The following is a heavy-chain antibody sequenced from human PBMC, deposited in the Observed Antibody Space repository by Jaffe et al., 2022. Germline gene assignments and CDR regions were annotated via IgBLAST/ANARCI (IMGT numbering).Heavy chain of an antibody. CDR2: ISSSGSTI. CDR1: GFTFSSYE. J-gene: IGHJ5*02. D-gene: IGHD2-15*01. V-gene: IGHV3-48*03. Sequence: EVQLVESGGGLVQPGGSLRLSCAASGFTFSSYEMNWVRQAPGKGLEWVSYISSSGSTIYYADSVKGRFTISRDNAKNSLYLQMNSLRAEDTAVYYCARGGYCSGGSCYPGWFDPWGQGTLVTVSS. CDR3: ARGGYCSGGSCYPGWFDP.